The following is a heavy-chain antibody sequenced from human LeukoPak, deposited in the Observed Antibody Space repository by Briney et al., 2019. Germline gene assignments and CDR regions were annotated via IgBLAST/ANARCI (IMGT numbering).Heavy chain of an antibody. D-gene: IGHD3-9*01. Sequence: SETLSLTCAVSGYSISSGYYWGWIRQPPGKGLGWIGSIYHSGSTYYNPSLKSRVTISVDTSKNQFSLKQSSVTAADTAVYYCARQAGYFDWLDYWGQGTLVTVSS. J-gene: IGHJ4*02. V-gene: IGHV4-38-2*01. CDR2: IYHSGST. CDR3: ARQAGYFDWLDY. CDR1: GYSISSGYY.